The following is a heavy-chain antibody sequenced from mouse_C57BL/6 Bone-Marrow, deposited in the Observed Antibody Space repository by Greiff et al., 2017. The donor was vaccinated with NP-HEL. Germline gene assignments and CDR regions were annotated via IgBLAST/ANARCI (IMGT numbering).Heavy chain of an antibody. V-gene: IGHV7-3*01. CDR3: ARQLGLFDY. CDR1: GFTFTDYY. D-gene: IGHD4-1*02. J-gene: IGHJ2*01. CDR2: IRNKANGYTT. Sequence: DVMLVESGGGLVQPGGSLSLSCAASGFTFTDYYMSWVRQPPGKALEWLGFIRNKANGYTTEYSATVKGRFTISRDNSQGILYLQMNALGAEDSATYYCARQLGLFDYWGQGTTLTVSS.